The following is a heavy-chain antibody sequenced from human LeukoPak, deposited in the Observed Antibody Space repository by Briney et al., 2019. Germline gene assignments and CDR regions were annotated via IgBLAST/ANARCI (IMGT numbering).Heavy chain of an antibody. CDR2: IYHSGST. Sequence: PSETLSLTCAVFGGSISSGGYSWSWIRQPPGKGLEWIGYIYHSGSTYYNPSLKSRVTISVDRSKNQFSLKLSSVTAADTAVYYCARAAAGNYGMDVWGQGTTVTVSS. J-gene: IGHJ6*02. V-gene: IGHV4-30-2*01. CDR3: ARAAAGNYGMDV. CDR1: GGSISSGGYS. D-gene: IGHD6-13*01.